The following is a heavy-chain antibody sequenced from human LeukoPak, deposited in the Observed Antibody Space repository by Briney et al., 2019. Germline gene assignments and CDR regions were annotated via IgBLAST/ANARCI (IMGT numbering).Heavy chain of an antibody. CDR3: AGSYVTMVRGVSRYFDY. D-gene: IGHD3-10*01. CDR1: GGSISSYY. V-gene: IGHV4-59*12. Sequence: SGTLSLTCTVSGGSISSYYWSWIRQPPGKGLEWIGYIYYSGSTNYNPSLKSRVTISVDTSKNQFSLKLSSVTAADTAVYYCAGSYVTMVRGVSRYFDYWGQGTLVTVSS. CDR2: IYYSGST. J-gene: IGHJ4*02.